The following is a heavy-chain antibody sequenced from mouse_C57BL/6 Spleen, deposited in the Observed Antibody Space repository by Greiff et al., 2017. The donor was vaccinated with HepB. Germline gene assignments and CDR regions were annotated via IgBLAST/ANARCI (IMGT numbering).Heavy chain of an antibody. V-gene: IGHV3-6*01. CDR2: ISYDGSN. CDR1: GYSITSGYY. Sequence: VQLKQSGPGLVKPSQSLSLTCSVTGYSITSGYYWNWIRQFPGNKLEWMGYISYDGSNNYNPSLKNRISITRDTSKNQFFLKLNSVTTEDTATYYCARGLPYYAMDYWGQGTSVTVSS. CDR3: ARGLPYYAMDY. J-gene: IGHJ4*01.